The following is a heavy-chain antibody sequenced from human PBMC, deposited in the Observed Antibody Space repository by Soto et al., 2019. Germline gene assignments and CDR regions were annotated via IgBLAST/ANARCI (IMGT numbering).Heavy chain of an antibody. D-gene: IGHD3-3*02. CDR2: IYFTGDT. Sequence: SETLSLTCTVSGGSISSSSYYWAWVRQSPEKGLEWLGHIYFTGDTKYNPALKSRVTISVDTSQNQFSLKLTSATVADTAVYYCARGPSCDATACFHSWRFDPWGQGTLVTVSS. J-gene: IGHJ5*02. V-gene: IGHV4-61*05. CDR3: ARGPSCDATACFHSWRFDP. CDR1: GGSISSSSYY.